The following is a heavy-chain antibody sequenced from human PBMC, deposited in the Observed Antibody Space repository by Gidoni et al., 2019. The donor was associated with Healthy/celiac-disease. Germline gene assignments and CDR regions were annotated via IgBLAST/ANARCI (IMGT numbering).Heavy chain of an antibody. CDR3: AKDLDYYGSGSYPDY. CDR1: GVTFSSYG. V-gene: IGHV3-30*18. D-gene: IGHD3-10*01. Sequence: QVQLVESGGGVVQPGRSLRLACAASGVTFSSYGMHWVRQAPGQGLEWVAVISYDGSNKYYADSVKGRFTISRDNSKNTLYLQMNSLRAEDTAVYYCAKDLDYYGSGSYPDYWGQGTLVTVSS. J-gene: IGHJ4*02. CDR2: ISYDGSNK.